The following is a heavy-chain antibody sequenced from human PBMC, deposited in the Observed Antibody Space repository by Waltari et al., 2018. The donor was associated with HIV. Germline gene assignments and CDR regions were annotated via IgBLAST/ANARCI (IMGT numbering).Heavy chain of an antibody. CDR1: GYTFPGYY. D-gene: IGHD3-22*01. Sequence: QVQLVQSGAEVKKPGASVKVSCKASGYTFPGYYMHWVRPAPGQGLEWMGRINPNSGGTNYAQKFQGRVTMTRDTSISTAYMELSRLRSDDTAVYYCARIHQAHRYYYDSSGYSVYFDYWGQGTLVTVSS. V-gene: IGHV1-2*06. CDR2: INPNSGGT. J-gene: IGHJ4*02. CDR3: ARIHQAHRYYYDSSGYSVYFDY.